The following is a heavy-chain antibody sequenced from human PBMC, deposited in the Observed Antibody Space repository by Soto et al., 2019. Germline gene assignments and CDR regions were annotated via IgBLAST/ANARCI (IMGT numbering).Heavy chain of an antibody. CDR1: GYTFTSYG. CDR2: ISAYNGNT. Sequence: ASVKVSCKASGYTFTSYGISWVRQAPGQGLEWMGWISAYNGNTNYAQKLQGRVTMTTDTSTSTAYMELSSLRSEDTAVYYCATVFPVAGTNDYWGQGALVTVSS. CDR3: ATVFPVAGTNDY. J-gene: IGHJ4*02. D-gene: IGHD6-19*01. V-gene: IGHV1-18*01.